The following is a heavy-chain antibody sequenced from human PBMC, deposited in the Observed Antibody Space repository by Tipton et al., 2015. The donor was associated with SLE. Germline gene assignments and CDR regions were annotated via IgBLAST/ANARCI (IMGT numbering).Heavy chain of an antibody. CDR2: IYYSGST. CDR1: GDSISSGGYY. Sequence: LRLSCTVSGDSISSGGYYWSWIRQHPGKGLEWIGYIYYSGSTYYNPSLKSRVTISVDTSKNQFSLKLNSVTAADTAVYYCAKTYGSGSYNYYYMDVWGKGTTVTVSS. J-gene: IGHJ6*03. CDR3: AKTYGSGSYNYYYMDV. D-gene: IGHD3-10*01. V-gene: IGHV4-31*03.